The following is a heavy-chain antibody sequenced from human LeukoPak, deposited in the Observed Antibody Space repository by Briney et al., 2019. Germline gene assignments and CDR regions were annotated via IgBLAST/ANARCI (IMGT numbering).Heavy chain of an antibody. D-gene: IGHD5-18*01. V-gene: IGHV1-3*01. CDR3: ARERTAGYGKARFDY. J-gene: IGHJ4*02. CDR1: GYTFTSYA. Sequence: ASVKVSCKASGYTFTSYAIHWVRQAPGQSLEWMGWVHAGGGDPKYSQKFLDRVTFTRDTSASTAYMELNSLRSEDAAVYYCARERTAGYGKARFDYWGQGTLVTVSS. CDR2: VHAGGGDP.